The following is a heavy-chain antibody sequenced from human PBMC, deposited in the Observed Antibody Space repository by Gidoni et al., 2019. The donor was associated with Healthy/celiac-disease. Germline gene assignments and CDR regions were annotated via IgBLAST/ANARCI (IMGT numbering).Heavy chain of an antibody. J-gene: IGHJ3*02. V-gene: IGHV3-53*04. CDR1: GFPVSSNY. Sequence: EVQLVDSGGGLVQPGGSLRLSCSASGFPVSSNYMSWVRQAPGKGLEWVSVIYSGGSKYYADSVKGRFTISIHNSKNTLYLQMNSLRAEDTAVYYCARVGYSGYDDAFDIWGQGTMVTVSS. D-gene: IGHD5-12*01. CDR2: IYSGGSK. CDR3: ARVGYSGYDDAFDI.